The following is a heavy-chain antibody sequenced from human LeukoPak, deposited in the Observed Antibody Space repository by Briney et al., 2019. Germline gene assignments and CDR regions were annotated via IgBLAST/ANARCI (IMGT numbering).Heavy chain of an antibody. V-gene: IGHV1-18*01. D-gene: IGHD2-2*02. CDR2: ISAYNGNT. Sequence: ASVKVSCKASGYTFTSYGISWVRQAPGQGLEWMGWISAYNGNTNYAQKLQGRVTMTTDTSTSTAYMELRSLRSDDTAVYYCARGTRIVVVPAAIWPWDYWGQGTLVTVSS. J-gene: IGHJ4*02. CDR1: GYTFTSYG. CDR3: ARGTRIVVVPAAIWPWDY.